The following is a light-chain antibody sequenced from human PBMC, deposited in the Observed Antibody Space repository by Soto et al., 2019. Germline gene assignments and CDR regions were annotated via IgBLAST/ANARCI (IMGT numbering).Light chain of an antibody. CDR1: QSISTW. CDR3: QQYNSYPYT. J-gene: IGKJ2*01. CDR2: KAS. Sequence: DIQMTQSPSTLSASVGDRVTITCRASQSISTWLAWYQQKPGKAPKLLIYKASSLASGVPSRFSGSGSGTEFTLTISSLQPDDFATYYCQQYNSYPYTFGHGTKLEIK. V-gene: IGKV1-5*03.